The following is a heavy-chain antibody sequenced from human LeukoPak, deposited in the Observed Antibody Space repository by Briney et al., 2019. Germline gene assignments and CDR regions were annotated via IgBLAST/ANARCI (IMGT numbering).Heavy chain of an antibody. CDR1: GGSISSGSYY. J-gene: IGHJ4*02. Sequence: SETLSLTCTVSGGSISSGSYYWSWIRQPAGKGLEWIGRIYTSGSTNYNPSLKSRVTISVDTSKNQFSLKLSSVTAADTAVYYCARDLVVQLIDYWGQGTLVTVSS. D-gene: IGHD2-15*01. CDR3: ARDLVVQLIDY. CDR2: IYTSGST. V-gene: IGHV4-61*02.